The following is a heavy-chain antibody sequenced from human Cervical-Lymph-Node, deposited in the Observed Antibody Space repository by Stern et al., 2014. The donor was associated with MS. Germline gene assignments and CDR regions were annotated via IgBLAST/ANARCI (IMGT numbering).Heavy chain of an antibody. V-gene: IGHV1-18*01. CDR2: IGTKLGNT. D-gene: IGHD6-13*01. CDR1: GYTFTNYA. J-gene: IGHJ3*01. Sequence: QVQLVQSGAEVKKPGASLKVSCKASGYTFTNYAISWVRQVPGQGLEWMGWIGTKLGNTNSAQRFQDRVTLATDTSTNTVYMELRSLRSDDTAMYYCRAGADAFDVWGQGTMVTVSS. CDR3: RAGADAFDV.